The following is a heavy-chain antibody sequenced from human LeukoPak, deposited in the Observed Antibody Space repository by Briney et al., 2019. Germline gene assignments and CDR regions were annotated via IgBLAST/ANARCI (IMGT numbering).Heavy chain of an antibody. CDR3: ARDHPPGYYGMDV. Sequence: PSETLSLTCAVYGGSFSGYYWSWIRQPPGKGLEWIGEINHSGSTNYNPSLKSRVTMSVDTSKNQFSLKLSSVTAADTAVYYCARDHPPGYYGMDVWGQGTTVTVSS. V-gene: IGHV4-34*01. CDR2: INHSGST. D-gene: IGHD1-14*01. J-gene: IGHJ6*02. CDR1: GGSFSGYY.